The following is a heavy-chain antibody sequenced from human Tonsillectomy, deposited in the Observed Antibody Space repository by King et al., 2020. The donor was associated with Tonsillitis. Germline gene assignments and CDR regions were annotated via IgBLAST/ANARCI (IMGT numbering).Heavy chain of an antibody. Sequence: VQLVESGGDLVQPGESLRLSCAASGFTFSRNAMSWVRQAPGRGLEWVSSISGSGGNRYYADSMEGRFTISRDNSKNTLYLQMDSLRAEDTAVYYCAKWDIDSSGYHQFYYFDYWGQGTLVTVSS. J-gene: IGHJ4*02. CDR1: GFTFSRNA. V-gene: IGHV3-23*04. CDR3: AKWDIDSSGYHQFYYFDY. D-gene: IGHD3-22*01. CDR2: ISGSGGNR.